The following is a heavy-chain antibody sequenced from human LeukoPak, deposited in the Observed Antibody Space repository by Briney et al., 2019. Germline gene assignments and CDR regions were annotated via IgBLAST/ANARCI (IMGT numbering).Heavy chain of an antibody. J-gene: IGHJ5*02. CDR3: ARDGPYSSSETHPP. Sequence: PGGSLRLSCAASGFTFSSYWMSWVRQAPGKGLEWVANIKQDGSEKYYVDSVKGRFTISRDNAKNSLYLQMNSLRAEDTAVYYCARDGPYSSSETHPPWGQGILVTVSS. CDR1: GFTFSSYW. V-gene: IGHV3-7*03. CDR2: IKQDGSEK. D-gene: IGHD6-19*01.